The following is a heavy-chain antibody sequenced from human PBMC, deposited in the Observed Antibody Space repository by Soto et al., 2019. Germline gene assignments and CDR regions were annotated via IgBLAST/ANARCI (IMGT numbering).Heavy chain of an antibody. J-gene: IGHJ6*02. CDR1: GFTFSSYA. CDR3: ARARSSGYFDYYYYGMDV. CDR2: ISYDGSNK. V-gene: IGHV3-30-3*01. D-gene: IGHD3-22*01. Sequence: QVQLVESGGGVVQPGRSLRLSCAASGFTFSSYAMHWVRQAPGKGLEWVAVISYDGSNKYYADSVKGRFTISRDNSKNTXXLQMNSLRAEDTAVYYCARARSSGYFDYYYYGMDVWGQGTTVTVSS.